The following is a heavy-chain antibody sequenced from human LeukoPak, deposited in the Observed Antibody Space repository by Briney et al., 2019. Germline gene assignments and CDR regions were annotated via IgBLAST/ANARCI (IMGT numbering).Heavy chain of an antibody. Sequence: PGGSLRLSCAASGFTFSSYWMSWVRQDPGKGLEWVANIKQDGSEKYYVDSVKGRFTISRDNAKNSLYLQMNSLRAEDTAVYYCARAYSSGWYFHYFDYWGQGTLVTVSS. V-gene: IGHV3-7*03. CDR1: GFTFSSYW. CDR2: IKQDGSEK. J-gene: IGHJ4*02. CDR3: ARAYSSGWYFHYFDY. D-gene: IGHD6-19*01.